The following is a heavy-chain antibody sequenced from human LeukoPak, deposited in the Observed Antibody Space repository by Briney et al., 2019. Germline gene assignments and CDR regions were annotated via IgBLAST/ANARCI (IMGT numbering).Heavy chain of an antibody. V-gene: IGHV1-46*01. CDR1: GYTFTTYG. Sequence: GASVKVSCKASGYTFTTYGISWVRQAPGQGLEWMGIIKPSGGGTSYALKFQGRVTMTRDTSTSTAYMELSSLRSEDTAVYYCARDHFDSSGYYYLLGYFEHWGQGTLVTVSS. J-gene: IGHJ1*01. CDR2: IKPSGGGT. CDR3: ARDHFDSSGYYYLLGYFEH. D-gene: IGHD3-22*01.